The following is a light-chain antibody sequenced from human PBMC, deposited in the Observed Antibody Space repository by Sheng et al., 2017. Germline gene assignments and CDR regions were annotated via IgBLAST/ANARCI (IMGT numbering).Light chain of an antibody. CDR2: QDT. Sequence: SYELTQPPSVSVSPGQTASITCSGDKLGDKYACWYQQKPGQSPVLVIYQDTKRPSGIPERFSGSNSGNTATLTISGTQAMDEADYYCQSRDSSLSGYVFGTGTTVTVL. CDR1: KLGDKY. V-gene: IGLV3-1*01. CDR3: QSRDSSLSGYV. J-gene: IGLJ1*01.